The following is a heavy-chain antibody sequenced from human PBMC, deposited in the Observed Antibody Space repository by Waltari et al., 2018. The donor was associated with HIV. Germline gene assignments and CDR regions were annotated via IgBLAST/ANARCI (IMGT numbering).Heavy chain of an antibody. CDR2: IIPIFGTA. Sequence: QVQLVQSGAEVKKPGSSVKVSCKASGGTFSSYAISWVRQAPGQGLEWMGGIIPIFGTANYAQKFQGRVTITADKSTSTAYMELSSLRSEDTAVYYCARCLLCFETRPSYGMDVWGQGTTVTVSS. CDR1: GGTFSSYA. J-gene: IGHJ6*02. CDR3: ARCLLCFETRPSYGMDV. V-gene: IGHV1-69*06. D-gene: IGHD3-16*01.